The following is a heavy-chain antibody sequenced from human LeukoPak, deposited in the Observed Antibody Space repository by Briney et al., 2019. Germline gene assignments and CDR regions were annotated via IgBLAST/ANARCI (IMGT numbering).Heavy chain of an antibody. V-gene: IGHV4-59*01. CDR1: GGSISSYY. CDR3: ARPNVWGSYRPQGRAFDI. CDR2: IYYSGST. J-gene: IGHJ3*02. D-gene: IGHD3-16*02. Sequence: PSETLSLTCTVSGGSISSYYWSWVRQPPGKGLEWIGYIYYSGSTNYNPSLKSRVTISVDTSKNQFSLKLSSVTAADTAVYYCARPNVWGSYRPQGRAFDIWGQGTMVTVSS.